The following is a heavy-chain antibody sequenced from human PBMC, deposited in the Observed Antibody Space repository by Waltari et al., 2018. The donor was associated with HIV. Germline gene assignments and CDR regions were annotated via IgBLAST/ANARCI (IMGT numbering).Heavy chain of an antibody. J-gene: IGHJ4*01. CDR2: IWSDGKTR. Sequence: VQLAESGGGVVQPGKSVRLSCATSGFNFRDFVIHWVRQAPEKGLEWVAVIWSDGKTRLYGDSIKVRFSVSRDNSNNTSSLQINRVTLADTAVYYCTTGRSSVVAAPPVQWGQGT. CDR1: GFNFRDFV. V-gene: IGHV3-33*01. D-gene: IGHD6-19*01. CDR3: TTGRSSVVAAPPVQ.